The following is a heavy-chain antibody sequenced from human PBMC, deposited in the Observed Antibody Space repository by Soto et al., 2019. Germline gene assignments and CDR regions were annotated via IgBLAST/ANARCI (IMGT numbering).Heavy chain of an antibody. CDR2: ISISGSTI. D-gene: IGHD1-26*01. J-gene: IGHJ4*02. CDR1: GFTFSSYY. Sequence: GGSLRLSCAASGFTFSSYYMNLVRQAPGKGLECVSYISISGSTIYYADSVKGRFTISRDNAKNSLYLQTNSLRAEDTAGYYCARVRVGAKDYGGQGTRVTVAS. V-gene: IGHV3-48*03. CDR3: ARVRVGAKDY.